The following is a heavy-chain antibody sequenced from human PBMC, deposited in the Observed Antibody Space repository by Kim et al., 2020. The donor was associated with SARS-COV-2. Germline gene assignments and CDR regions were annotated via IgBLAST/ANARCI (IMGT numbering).Heavy chain of an antibody. CDR1: GSSISSYY. V-gene: IGHV4-59*01. CDR3: ARGLRTYIAVAAYGMDV. D-gene: IGHD6-19*01. CDR2: IYYSGST. J-gene: IGHJ6*02. Sequence: SETLSLTCTVSGSSISSYYWSWIRQPPGKGLEWIGYIYYSGSTNYNPSLKSRVTISVDTSKNQFSLKLSSVTAADTAVYYCARGLRTYIAVAAYGMDVWGQGTTVTVSS.